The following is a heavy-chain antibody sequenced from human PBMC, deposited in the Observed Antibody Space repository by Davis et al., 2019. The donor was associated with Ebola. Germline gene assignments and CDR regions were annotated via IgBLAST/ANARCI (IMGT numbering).Heavy chain of an antibody. CDR2: ISSSGSTI. Sequence: GGSLRLSCAASGFTFSAYYLSWIRQAPGKGLEWVSYISSSGSTIYYADSVKRRFTISRDNAKNSLYLQMNSLRAEDTAVYYCARVEVAANEGLNYWGQGTLVTVSS. CDR3: ARVEVAANEGLNY. J-gene: IGHJ4*02. V-gene: IGHV3-11*01. D-gene: IGHD2-15*01. CDR1: GFTFSAYY.